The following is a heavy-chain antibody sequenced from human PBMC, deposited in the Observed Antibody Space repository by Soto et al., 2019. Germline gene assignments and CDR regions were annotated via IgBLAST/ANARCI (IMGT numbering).Heavy chain of an antibody. J-gene: IGHJ5*02. V-gene: IGHV1-69*13. CDR3: ALAYYDFWSGTVRNWFDP. Sequence: GASVKVSCKASGGTFSRYAISWVRQAPGQGLEWMGGIIPIFGTANYAQKFQGRVTITADESTSTAYMELSSLRSEDTAVYYCALAYYDFWSGTVRNWFDPWGQGTLVTVSS. D-gene: IGHD3-3*01. CDR2: IIPIFGTA. CDR1: GGTFSRYA.